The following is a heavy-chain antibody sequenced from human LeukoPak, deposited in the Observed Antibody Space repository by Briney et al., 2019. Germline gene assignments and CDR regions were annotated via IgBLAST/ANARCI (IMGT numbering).Heavy chain of an antibody. CDR3: ARDQRGYYGSGSYSGYYYYYYGMDV. J-gene: IGHJ6*02. CDR1: GFTFSNYA. D-gene: IGHD3-10*01. Sequence: GGSLRLSCAASGFTFSNYAMSWVRQAPGKGLEWVSAIGTAGDKYYPVSVKGRFTISRENAKNSLYLQMNSLRAGDTAVYYCARDQRGYYGSGSYSGYYYYYYGMDVWGQGTTVTVSS. CDR2: IGTAGDK. V-gene: IGHV3-13*01.